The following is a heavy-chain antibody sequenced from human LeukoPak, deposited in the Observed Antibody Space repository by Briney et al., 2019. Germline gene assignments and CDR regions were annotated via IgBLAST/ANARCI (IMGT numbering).Heavy chain of an antibody. V-gene: IGHV4-59*01. J-gene: IGHJ3*02. CDR2: IYYSGST. CDR3: ARARGYSGYAHAFDI. CDR1: GGSISSYY. D-gene: IGHD5-12*01. Sequence: PSETLSLTCTVSGGSISSYYWSWIRQPPGKGLEWIGYIYYSGSTNYNPSLKSRVTISVDTSKNQFSLKLSSVTAADTAVYYCARARGYSGYAHAFDIWGQGTMVTVSS.